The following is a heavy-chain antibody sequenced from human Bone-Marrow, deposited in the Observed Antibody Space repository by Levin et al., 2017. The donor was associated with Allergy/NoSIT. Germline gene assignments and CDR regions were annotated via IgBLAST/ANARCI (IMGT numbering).Heavy chain of an antibody. D-gene: IGHD2-8*02. CDR3: AKERSGYCTGGVCPPVMGQFDF. J-gene: IGHJ4*02. CDR1: GFTFSSNA. V-gene: IGHV3-23*01. CDR2: ISAGGENT. Sequence: GGSLRLSCAASGFTFSSNAMTWVRQAPGKGLDWVSAISAGGENTYYADSVKGRFTISRDNSKNTLYLQMNNLRAEDTAIYYCAKERSGYCTGGVCPPVMGQFDFWGQGNLVTVSS.